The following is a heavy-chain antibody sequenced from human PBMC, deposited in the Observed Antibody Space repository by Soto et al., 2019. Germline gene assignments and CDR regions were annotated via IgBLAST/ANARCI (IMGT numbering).Heavy chain of an antibody. CDR2: TYYRSRWYN. CDR1: GDSVSSNSAA. CDR3: AGTTSHQWYYMDV. D-gene: IGHD1-7*01. J-gene: IGHJ6*03. Sequence: SQTLSLTCAISGDSVSSNSAAWNWIRLSPSRGLEWLARTYYRSRWYNDYAVSVRSRITVNPDTSKNQFSLHLTSVTPEYTAVYYCAGTTSHQWYYMDVWGKGTTVTVSS. V-gene: IGHV6-1*01.